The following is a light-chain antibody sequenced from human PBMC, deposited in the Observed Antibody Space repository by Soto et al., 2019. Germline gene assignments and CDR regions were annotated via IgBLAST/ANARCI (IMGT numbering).Light chain of an antibody. CDR2: EVS. V-gene: IGLV2-18*02. J-gene: IGLJ1*01. CDR1: SSDVGCHYR. CDR3: HSYPGSSTYV. Sequence: QSALTQPPSVSGSPGQSVTISCTGTSSDVGCHYRVSWYQQPPGAAPKLMIYEVSNRPSGVPGRFSGSKSGNTASLTISGLQAEDEADYYCHSYPGSSTYVFGTGTKVTVL.